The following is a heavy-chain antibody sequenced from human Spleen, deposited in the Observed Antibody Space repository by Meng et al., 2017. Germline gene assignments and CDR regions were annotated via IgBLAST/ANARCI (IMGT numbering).Heavy chain of an antibody. Sequence: GGSLRLSCAASGFTFSSYAMSWVRQAPGKGLEWVSAISGSGGSTYYADSVKGRFTISRDNSKNTLYLQMNSLRAEDTAVYYCAKDLAGRDSTVTIVWYFDLWGRGTLVTVSS. CDR2: ISGSGGST. CDR1: GFTFSSYA. D-gene: IGHD4-17*01. J-gene: IGHJ2*01. V-gene: IGHV3-23*01. CDR3: AKDLAGRDSTVTIVWYFDL.